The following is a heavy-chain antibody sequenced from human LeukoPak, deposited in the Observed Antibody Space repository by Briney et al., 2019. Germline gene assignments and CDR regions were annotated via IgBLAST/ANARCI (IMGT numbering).Heavy chain of an antibody. J-gene: IGHJ4*02. CDR1: GYTFTSYG. D-gene: IGHD6-19*01. Sequence: ASVKVSCKASGYTFTSYGISWVRQAPGQGLEWMGWISAYNANTNYAQKFQGRVTMTTDTSTSTAYMELRSLRSDDTAVYYCARDRSWYSSGWYIFDYWGQGTLVTVSS. CDR3: ARDRSWYSSGWYIFDY. V-gene: IGHV1-18*01. CDR2: ISAYNANT.